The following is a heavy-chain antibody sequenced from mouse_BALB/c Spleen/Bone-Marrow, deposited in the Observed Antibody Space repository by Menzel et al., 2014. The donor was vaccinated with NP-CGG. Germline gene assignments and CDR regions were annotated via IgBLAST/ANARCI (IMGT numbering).Heavy chain of an antibody. D-gene: IGHD2-4*01. J-gene: IGHJ3*01. CDR1: GYTFTDYN. CDR2: IYPYSGNT. Sequence: LQLKESGLELVKPWASVKISCRASGYTFTDYNMHWGKQSHGESFEWIGYIYPYSGNTAYNQRFKNKATLTVDNSSSTAHMELRSLTSEDSAVYYFARFVYDYLGFAHWGQRTLVTISA. V-gene: IGHV1S29*02. CDR3: ARFVYDYLGFAH.